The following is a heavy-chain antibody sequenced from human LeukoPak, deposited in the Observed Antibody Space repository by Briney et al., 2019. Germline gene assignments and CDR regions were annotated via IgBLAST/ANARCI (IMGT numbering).Heavy chain of an antibody. Sequence: GGSLRLSCAASGFTFSSYAMSWVRQAPGKGLEWVSGISDSGGSTNYADSVKGRFAISRDNSKNTLYLQMTGLRAGDTAEYYCAKSLFTSATGTGRAFHIWGQGTMVTVSS. V-gene: IGHV3-23*01. D-gene: IGHD1-1*01. CDR3: AKSLFTSATGTGRAFHI. CDR1: GFTFSSYA. J-gene: IGHJ3*02. CDR2: ISDSGGST.